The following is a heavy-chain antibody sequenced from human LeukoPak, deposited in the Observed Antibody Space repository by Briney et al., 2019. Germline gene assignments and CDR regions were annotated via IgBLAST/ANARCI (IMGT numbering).Heavy chain of an antibody. J-gene: IGHJ4*02. D-gene: IGHD1-26*01. Sequence: SETLSLTCTVSGGSISSHYWTWIRQPPGNGLEWIGYIFYSGSTKYNPSFKSRVTISIDASKKQFSLRLSSVTAADTAVYYCARGTERDWELLQVWGQGTLVTVSS. CDR2: IFYSGST. V-gene: IGHV4-59*11. CDR1: GGSISSHY. CDR3: ARGTERDWELLQV.